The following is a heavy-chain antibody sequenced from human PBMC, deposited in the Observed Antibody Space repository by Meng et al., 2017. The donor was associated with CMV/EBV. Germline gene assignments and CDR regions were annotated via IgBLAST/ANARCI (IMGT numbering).Heavy chain of an antibody. CDR2: INPNSGGT. J-gene: IGHJ6*02. D-gene: IGHD2-2*01. V-gene: IGHV1-2*02. CDR3: ARGGYCSSTSCSDYYYYYGMDV. Sequence: ASVQVSCKASGYTFTGYYMHWVRQAPGQGLEGMGWINPNSGGTNYAQKFQGRVTMTRDTSISTAYMELSRLRSDDTAVYYCARGGYCSSTSCSDYYYYYGMDVWGQGTTVTVSS. CDR1: GYTFTGYY.